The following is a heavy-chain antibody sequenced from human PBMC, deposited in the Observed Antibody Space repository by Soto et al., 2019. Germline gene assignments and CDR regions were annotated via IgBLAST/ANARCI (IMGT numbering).Heavy chain of an antibody. V-gene: IGHV3-30-3*01. CDR3: ARDRGYCSGGSCPTTRTHDAFDI. Sequence: QVQLVESGGGVDQPGRSLRLSCAASGFTFSSYAMHWVRQAPGKGLEWVAVISYDGSNKYYADSVKGRFTISRDNSKNTLYLQMNSLRAEDTAVYYCARDRGYCSGGSCPTTRTHDAFDIWGQGTMVTVSS. CDR1: GFTFSSYA. J-gene: IGHJ3*02. D-gene: IGHD2-15*01. CDR2: ISYDGSNK.